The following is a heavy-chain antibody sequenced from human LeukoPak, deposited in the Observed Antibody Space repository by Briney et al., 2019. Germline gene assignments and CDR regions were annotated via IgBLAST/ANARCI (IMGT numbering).Heavy chain of an antibody. CDR1: GFNFSNAW. V-gene: IGHV3-15*01. CDR3: TTDLGSGWRLYYFDY. D-gene: IGHD6-19*01. CDR2: IKSKTDGGTT. J-gene: IGHJ4*02. Sequence: PGGALILSCAASGFNFSNAWMSGVRQAPGKGLEWVGRIKSKTDGGTTDCAAPVKGRFTISRDDSKHTLYLQMNSLKTEDTAVYYCTTDLGSGWRLYYFDYWGQGTLVTVSS.